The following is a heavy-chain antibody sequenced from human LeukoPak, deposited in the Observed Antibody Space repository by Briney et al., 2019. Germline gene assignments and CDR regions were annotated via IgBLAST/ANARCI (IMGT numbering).Heavy chain of an antibody. CDR1: GYSISSGYY. Sequence: PSETLSLTCTVSGYSISSGYYWGWIRQPPGKGLEWIGSIYHSGSTYYNPSLKSRVTISVDTSKNQFSLKLSSVTAADTAVYYCARGYCSSTSCFLSFDYMDVWGKGTTVTVSS. CDR3: ARGYCSSTSCFLSFDYMDV. J-gene: IGHJ6*03. CDR2: IYHSGST. V-gene: IGHV4-38-2*02. D-gene: IGHD2-2*01.